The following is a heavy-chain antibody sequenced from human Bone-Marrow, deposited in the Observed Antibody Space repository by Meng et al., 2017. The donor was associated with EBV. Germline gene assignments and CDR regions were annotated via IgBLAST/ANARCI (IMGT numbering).Heavy chain of an antibody. Sequence: QVELEESGPGLVKPSGTLSLTWAVAGGSISSSNWWSWVRQPPGKGLEWIGEIYHSGSTNYNPSLKSRVTISVDKSKNQFSLKLSSVTAADTAVYYCARYAVVVVAAPYWYFDLWGRGTLVTVSS. CDR3: ARYAVVVVAAPYWYFDL. CDR2: IYHSGST. J-gene: IGHJ2*01. D-gene: IGHD2-15*01. CDR1: GGSISSSNW. V-gene: IGHV4-4*02.